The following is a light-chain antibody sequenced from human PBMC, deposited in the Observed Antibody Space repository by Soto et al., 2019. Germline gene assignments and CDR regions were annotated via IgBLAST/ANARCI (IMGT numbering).Light chain of an antibody. CDR3: CSYSARYTRV. V-gene: IGLV2-11*01. CDR1: RSDVGGYNS. CDR2: DVN. J-gene: IGLJ3*02. Sequence: QSALTQPRSVSGSPGQSVTISCSGTRSDVGGYNSVSWYQQESGKAPKLLIYDVNKRPSGVPDRFSGSKSDNVASLTISGLQADDDSDYFCCSYSARYTRVFGGGTKVTVL.